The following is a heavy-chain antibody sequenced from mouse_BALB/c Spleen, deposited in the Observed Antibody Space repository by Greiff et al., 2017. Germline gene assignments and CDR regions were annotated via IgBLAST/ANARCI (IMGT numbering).Heavy chain of an antibody. CDR3: ARNSGLRYAMDY. CDR2: IWRGGST. V-gene: IGHV2-4-1*01. Sequence: VQLHQSGPGLVQPSQSLSITCTVSGFSLTSYGVHWVRQSPGKGLEWLGVIWRGGSTDYNTAFISRLSISKDNSKSQVFLKMNSLQADDTAIYYCARNSGLRYAMDYWGQGTSVTVSS. J-gene: IGHJ4*01. CDR1: GFSLTSYG. D-gene: IGHD3-1*01.